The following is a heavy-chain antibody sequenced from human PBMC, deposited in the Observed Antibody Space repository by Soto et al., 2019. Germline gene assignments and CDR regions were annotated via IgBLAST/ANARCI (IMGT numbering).Heavy chain of an antibody. CDR3: AREGGDSSFSGPNDAFDI. D-gene: IGHD6-13*01. V-gene: IGHV4-59*01. CDR2: IYYSGST. CDR1: GDSISSYY. J-gene: IGHJ3*02. Sequence: PSETLSLTCTVSGDSISSYYWSWIRQPPGKGLEWIGYIYYSGSTNYNPSLKSRVTISVDTSKNQFSLKLSSVTAADTAVYYCAREGGDSSFSGPNDAFDIWGQGTMVTVSS.